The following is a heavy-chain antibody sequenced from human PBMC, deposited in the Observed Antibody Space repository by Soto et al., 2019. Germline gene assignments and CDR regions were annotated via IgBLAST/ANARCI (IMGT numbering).Heavy chain of an antibody. CDR3: ATLDQYRYGSDHPGYYYYGMDV. Sequence: SVKVSCKASGGTFSSYAISWVRQAPGQGLEWMGGIIPIFGTANYAQKFQGRVTITADESTSTAYMELSSLRSEDTAVYYCATLDQYRYGSDHPGYYYYGMDVWRQGTTVTVSS. V-gene: IGHV1-69*13. D-gene: IGHD5-18*01. CDR2: IIPIFGTA. CDR1: GGTFSSYA. J-gene: IGHJ6*02.